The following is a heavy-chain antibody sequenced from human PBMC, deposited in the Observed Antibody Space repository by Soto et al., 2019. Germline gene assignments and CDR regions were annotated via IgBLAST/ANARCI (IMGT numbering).Heavy chain of an antibody. D-gene: IGHD3-10*01. CDR3: ARDRGLTHYYYYYMDV. Sequence: VAVIWYDGSNKYYADSVKGRFTISRDNSKNTLYLQMNSLRAEDTAVYYCARDRGLTHYYYYYMDVWGKGTTVTVSS. V-gene: IGHV3-33*01. CDR2: IWYDGSNK. J-gene: IGHJ6*03.